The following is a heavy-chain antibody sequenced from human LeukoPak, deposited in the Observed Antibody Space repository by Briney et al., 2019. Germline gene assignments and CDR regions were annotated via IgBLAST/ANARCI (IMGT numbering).Heavy chain of an antibody. J-gene: IGHJ4*02. Sequence: GGSLRLSCAASGFTFSSYEMNWVRQAPGKGPEWVAYIGTSSGAKYYADSVKGRFTISRDNDKRSLYLQMSSLTDADSAVYYCARDHNYYFDYWGPGTLVTVSS. V-gene: IGHV3-48*03. CDR3: ARDHNYYFDY. CDR2: IGTSSGAK. CDR1: GFTFSSYE. D-gene: IGHD1-1*01.